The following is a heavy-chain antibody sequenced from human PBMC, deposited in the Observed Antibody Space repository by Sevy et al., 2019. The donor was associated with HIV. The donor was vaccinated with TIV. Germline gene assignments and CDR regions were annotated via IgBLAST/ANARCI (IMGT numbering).Heavy chain of an antibody. Sequence: GESLKISCRASGYRFTSYWIAWVRQVPGKGLEWMGIIYPNDSDVRYSPSLQGQVTISVAKSISTAYLQWRRLEASDTAMYFCARRFYDATGYPHYSFDHWGQGTLVTVSS. V-gene: IGHV5-51*01. D-gene: IGHD3-22*01. CDR3: ARRFYDATGYPHYSFDH. CDR1: GYRFTSYW. J-gene: IGHJ4*02. CDR2: IYPNDSDV.